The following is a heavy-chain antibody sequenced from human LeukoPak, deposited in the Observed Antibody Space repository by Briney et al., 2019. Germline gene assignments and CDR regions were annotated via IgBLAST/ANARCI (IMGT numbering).Heavy chain of an antibody. CDR3: ARAWYYYDSSGYYPFDY. Sequence: SETLSLTCAVYGGSFSGYYWSWIRQPPGKGREGIGEINHSGSTNYNPSLKSRVTISVDTSKNQLSLKLSSVTAADTAVYYCARAWYYYDSSGYYPFDYWGQGTLVTVSS. CDR2: INHSGST. CDR1: GGSFSGYY. J-gene: IGHJ4*02. V-gene: IGHV4-34*01. D-gene: IGHD3-22*01.